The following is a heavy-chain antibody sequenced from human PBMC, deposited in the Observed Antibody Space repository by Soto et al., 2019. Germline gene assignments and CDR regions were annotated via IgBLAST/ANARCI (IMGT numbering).Heavy chain of an antibody. CDR1: VFTFSSYA. Sequence: LRLSCAASVFTFSSYAVSWVRQAPGKGLEWVSAISGSGGSTYYADSVKGRFTISRDNSKNTLYLQMNSLRAEDTAVYYCAKAGSSGWYNYFDYWGQGTLVTVSS. D-gene: IGHD6-19*01. J-gene: IGHJ4*02. CDR2: ISGSGGST. CDR3: AKAGSSGWYNYFDY. V-gene: IGHV3-23*01.